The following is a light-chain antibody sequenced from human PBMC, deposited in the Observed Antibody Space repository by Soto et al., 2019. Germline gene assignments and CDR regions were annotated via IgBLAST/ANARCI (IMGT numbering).Light chain of an antibody. Sequence: EVVVTNPPTSLSTSKEKRLTRSFRASQIVSSNLAWYQQKPGQAPRLLIYGASTRATGIPARFSGSGSGTEFTLTISSLQSEDFATYYCQQGGNWTITFGQGTRLEIK. CDR2: GAS. CDR1: QIVSSN. V-gene: IGKV3-15*01. J-gene: IGKJ5*01. CDR3: QQGGNWTIT.